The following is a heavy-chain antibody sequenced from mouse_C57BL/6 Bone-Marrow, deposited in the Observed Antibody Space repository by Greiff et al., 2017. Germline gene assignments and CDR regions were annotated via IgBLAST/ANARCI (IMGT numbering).Heavy chain of an antibody. CDR2: VYPYNGGT. Sequence: EVQLHQSGPVLVKPGPSVKISCKASGFTFTDYYMHWVKQSHGKSLEWIGLVYPYNGGTSYNQKFKGKATLTVDKSSSTAYMALNSLTSEDSAVYYCAREAYDGYYYAMDYWGQGTSVTVSS. CDR1: GFTFTDYY. CDR3: AREAYDGYYYAMDY. D-gene: IGHD2-3*01. J-gene: IGHJ4*01. V-gene: IGHV1-36*01.